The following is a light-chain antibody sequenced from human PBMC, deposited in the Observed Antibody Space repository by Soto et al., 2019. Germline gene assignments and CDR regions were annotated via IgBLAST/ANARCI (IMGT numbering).Light chain of an antibody. J-gene: IGKJ4*01. CDR1: QGISNY. CDR3: QKYNSAPFRT. V-gene: IGKV1-27*01. Sequence: DIQMTQSPSSLSASVGDRVTITCRASQGISNYLAWYQQKPGKVPKLLIYAASTLQSGVPSRFSGSGSGTEFTLTISSLQPEDVATYYCQKYNSAPFRTFGGGTKVEIK. CDR2: AAS.